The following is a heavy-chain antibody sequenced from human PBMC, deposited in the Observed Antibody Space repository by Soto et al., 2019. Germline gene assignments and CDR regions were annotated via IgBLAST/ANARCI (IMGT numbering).Heavy chain of an antibody. CDR1: GYSFTSYG. CDR3: ARHRFNYYDDTVYYYFDY. D-gene: IGHD3-22*01. Sequence: ASVKVSCKASGYSFTSYGISWVRQAPGQGPEWMGWISGHNGNTNHPQSLQGRVTMTTDISRNTAYMELRSLRSDDTAVYYCARHRFNYYDDTVYYYFDYWGQGTLVTVSS. V-gene: IGHV1-18*04. J-gene: IGHJ4*02. CDR2: ISGHNGNT.